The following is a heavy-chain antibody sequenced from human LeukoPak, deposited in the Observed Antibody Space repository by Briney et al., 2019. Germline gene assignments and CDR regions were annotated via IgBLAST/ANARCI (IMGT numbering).Heavy chain of an antibody. V-gene: IGHV6-1*01. CDR1: GDSFSSKSAA. CDR3: ARVHFGEEVNWFDP. D-gene: IGHD4-17*01. Sequence: SQTLSLTCAISGDSFSSKSAAWDWIRQSPSRGLEWLGRTYYRSKWYNDYAVSVKSRISINPDTSKNQFSLHLNSVTPEDTAVYYCARVHFGEEVNWFDPWGQGTLVTVSS. J-gene: IGHJ5*02. CDR2: TYYRSKWYN.